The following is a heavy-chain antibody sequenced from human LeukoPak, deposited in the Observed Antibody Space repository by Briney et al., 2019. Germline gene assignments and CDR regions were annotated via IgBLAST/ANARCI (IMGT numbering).Heavy chain of an antibody. J-gene: IGHJ4*02. V-gene: IGHV4-59*08. CDR3: ARLSYDSSGYYFRGLDY. D-gene: IGHD3-22*01. CDR2: IYYSGST. CDR1: GGSISSYY. Sequence: SETLSLTCTVSGGSISSYYWSWIRQPPGKGLEWIGYIYYSGSTNYNPSLKSRVTISVDTSENQFSLKLSSVTAADTAVYYCARLSYDSSGYYFRGLDYWGQGTLVTVSS.